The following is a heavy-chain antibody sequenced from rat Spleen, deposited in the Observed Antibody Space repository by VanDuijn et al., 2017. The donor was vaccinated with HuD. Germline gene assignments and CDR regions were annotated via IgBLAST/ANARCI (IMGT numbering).Heavy chain of an antibody. CDR3: ARGALFDY. Sequence: QVQLKESEPDLVQPSQTLSLTCTVSGFSLTSYHVHWVRQPPGKGLEWMGRIQSGGSTDYNSALKSRLSISRDTSKSQVFLKMNSLQTEDTAMYFCARGALFDYWGQGVMVTVSS. J-gene: IGHJ2*01. V-gene: IGHV2-27*01. CDR1: GFSLTSYH. CDR2: IQSGGST.